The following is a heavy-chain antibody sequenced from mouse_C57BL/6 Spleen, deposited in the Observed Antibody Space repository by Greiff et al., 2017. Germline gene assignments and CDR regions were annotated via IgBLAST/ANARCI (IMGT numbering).Heavy chain of an antibody. J-gene: IGHJ2*01. CDR1: GYSFTDYN. D-gene: IGHD2-3*01. CDR3: AREDDGNYGYSFDD. Sequence: VQLQQSGPELVKPGASVKISCTASGYSFTDYNMNWVKQSNGKSLEWIGVINPNYGTTSYNPKFKGKDTLTVDQSSSTAYMQHNSLTSEDTAVYYCAREDDGNYGYSFDDWGQGTTLTVSS. V-gene: IGHV1-39*01. CDR2: INPNYGTT.